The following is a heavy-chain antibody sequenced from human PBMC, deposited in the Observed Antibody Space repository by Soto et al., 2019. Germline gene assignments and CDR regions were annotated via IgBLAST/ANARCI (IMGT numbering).Heavy chain of an antibody. CDR2: INAGNGNT. CDR3: AREGYDILTGYYTALDYYGMDV. V-gene: IGHV1-3*01. J-gene: IGHJ6*02. CDR1: GYTFTSYA. Sequence: ASVKVSCKASGYTFTSYAMHWVRQAPGQRLEWMGWINAGNGNTKYSQKFQGRVTITRDTSASTAYMELSSLRSEDTAVYYCAREGYDILTGYYTALDYYGMDVWGQGTTVTVSS. D-gene: IGHD3-9*01.